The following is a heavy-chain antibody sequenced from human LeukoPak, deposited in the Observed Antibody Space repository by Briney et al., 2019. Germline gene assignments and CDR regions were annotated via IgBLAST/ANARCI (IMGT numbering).Heavy chain of an antibody. CDR3: ARDHPEYGDAAFDY. CDR2: ITGSGGST. V-gene: IGHV3-23*01. Sequence: GGSLRLSCAASGFTFSSYAMSWVRQAPGKGLEWVSVITGSGGSTYYADSVKGRFTISRDNSKNTLYLQMNSLRAEDTAVYYCARDHPEYGDAAFDYWGQGTLVTVSS. J-gene: IGHJ4*02. D-gene: IGHD4-17*01. CDR1: GFTFSSYA.